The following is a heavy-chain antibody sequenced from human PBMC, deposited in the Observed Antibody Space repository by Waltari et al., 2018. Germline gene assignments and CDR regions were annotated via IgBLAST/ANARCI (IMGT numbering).Heavy chain of an antibody. CDR2: ISWDGGST. D-gene: IGHD3-16*01. CDR1: GFTFDDYA. Sequence: EVQLVESGGVVVQPGGSLRLSCAASGFTFDDYAMHWVRQAPGKGLEWVSLISWDGGSTYYADSVKGRFTISRDNSKNSLSLQMNSLRAEDTALYYCANDIGPPHDYYYMDVCGKGTTVTVSS. CDR3: ANDIGPPHDYYYMDV. V-gene: IGHV3-43D*04. J-gene: IGHJ6*03.